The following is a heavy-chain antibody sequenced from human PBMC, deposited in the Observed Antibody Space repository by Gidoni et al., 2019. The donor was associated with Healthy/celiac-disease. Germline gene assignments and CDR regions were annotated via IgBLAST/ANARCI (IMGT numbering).Heavy chain of an antibody. CDR2: ISGSGGSP. Sequence: EVQLLESGGGLVQPGGSLRLSCAASGFTFSSYAMSWVRQAPGKGLAWVSAISGSGGSPYYADSVKGRFTISRDNSKNTLYLQMNSLRAEDTAVYYCAKGTGPFWSGRAWIDYWGQGTLVTVSS. V-gene: IGHV3-23*01. CDR3: AKGTGPFWSGRAWIDY. CDR1: GFTFSSYA. J-gene: IGHJ4*02. D-gene: IGHD3-3*01.